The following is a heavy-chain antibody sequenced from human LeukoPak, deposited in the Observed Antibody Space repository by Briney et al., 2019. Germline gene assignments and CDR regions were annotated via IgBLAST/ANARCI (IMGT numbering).Heavy chain of an antibody. D-gene: IGHD6-13*01. CDR1: GGSISSYY. CDR3: ARHAGIAAAGT. V-gene: IGHV4-59*08. J-gene: IGHJ4*02. Sequence: SETLSLTCTVSGGSISSYYWSWIRQPPGKGLEWIGCIYYSGSTNYNPSLKSRVTISVDTSKNQFSLKLSSVTAADTAVYYCARHAGIAAAGTWGQGTLVTVSS. CDR2: IYYSGST.